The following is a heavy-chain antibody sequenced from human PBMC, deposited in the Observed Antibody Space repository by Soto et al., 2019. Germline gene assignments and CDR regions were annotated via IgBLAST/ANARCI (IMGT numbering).Heavy chain of an antibody. CDR1: GYSFTSYW. CDR3: ARQGAAAGTNYYYGMDV. D-gene: IGHD6-13*01. CDR2: IDPSDSYT. J-gene: IGHJ6*02. V-gene: IGHV5-10-1*01. Sequence: GESLKISCKGSGYSFTSYWISWVRQMPGKGLEWMGRIDPSDSYTNYSPSFQGHVTISADKSISTAYLQWSSLKASDTAMYYCARQGAAAGTNYYYGMDVWGQGTTVTVSS.